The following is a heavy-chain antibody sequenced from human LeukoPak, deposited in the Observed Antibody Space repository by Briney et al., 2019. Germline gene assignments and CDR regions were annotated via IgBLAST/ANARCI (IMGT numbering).Heavy chain of an antibody. V-gene: IGHV3-21*01. Sequence: GGSLRLSRAASEFTLSSYAMNWVRQAPGKGLEWVSSISSNSSYIFYADSVKGRFTVSRDNAKNSLYLQMNSLRAEDTALYYCARVALSMGENGYDIWGQGTMVTVSS. J-gene: IGHJ3*02. CDR1: EFTLSSYA. D-gene: IGHD2/OR15-2a*01. CDR3: ARVALSMGENGYDI. CDR2: ISSNSSYI.